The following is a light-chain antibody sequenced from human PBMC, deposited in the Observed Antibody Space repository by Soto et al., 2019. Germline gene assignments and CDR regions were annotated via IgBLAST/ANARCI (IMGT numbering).Light chain of an antibody. CDR2: GTS. CDR1: QSVGSIY. V-gene: IGKV3-20*01. Sequence: ENVLTQSPCTLSLSPGDRGTLSCRASQSVGSIYLAWYQQKPGQAPRLLIYGTSKRARGVPDRFSGSGSGADFALTISRLEPEDFAVYYCQQYGSSPTTFGQGTRLEIK. J-gene: IGKJ5*01. CDR3: QQYGSSPTT.